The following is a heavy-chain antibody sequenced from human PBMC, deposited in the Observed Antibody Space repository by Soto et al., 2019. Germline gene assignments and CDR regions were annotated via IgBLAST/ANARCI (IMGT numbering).Heavy chain of an antibody. Sequence: EVQLLESGGGLVQPGGSLRLSCAASGFTFSSYAMSWVRQAPGKGLEWVSSMSGAGGSAYDADSVKGRFTIPRDNSKSTLYLQMNSLRAEDTAVYYCAKGPIFGGENIYDYWGQGTLVTVSS. CDR2: MSGAGGSA. D-gene: IGHD3-3*01. J-gene: IGHJ4*02. CDR3: AKGPIFGGENIYDY. V-gene: IGHV3-23*01. CDR1: GFTFSSYA.